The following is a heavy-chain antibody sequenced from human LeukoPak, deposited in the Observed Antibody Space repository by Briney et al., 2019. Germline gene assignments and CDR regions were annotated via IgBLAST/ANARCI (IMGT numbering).Heavy chain of an antibody. V-gene: IGHV1-18*01. Sequence: ASVKVSCKASGYTFTSYGISWLRQAPGQGLKWLGWISAYNGNTNYAQKLQGRVTMTTDTSTSTAYMELRSLRSDDTAVYYCARDSRHHKGGLGFDYWGQGTLVTVCS. J-gene: IGHJ4*02. D-gene: IGHD3-16*01. CDR2: ISAYNGNT. CDR3: ARDSRHHKGGLGFDY. CDR1: GYTFTSYG.